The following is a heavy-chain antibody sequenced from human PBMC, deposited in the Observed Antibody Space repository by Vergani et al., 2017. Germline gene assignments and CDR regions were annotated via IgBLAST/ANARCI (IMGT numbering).Heavy chain of an antibody. J-gene: IGHJ5*02. CDR1: GYTFTSYA. Sequence: QVQLVQSGSELKKPGASVKVSCKASGYTFTSYAMNWVRQAPGQGLEWMGWINTNTGNPTYAQGFTGRFVFSLDTSVSTAYLQISSLKAEETAVYYCARDGTQGYSGYDSHGGFDPWGQGTLVTVSS. D-gene: IGHD5-12*01. CDR3: ARDGTQGYSGYDSHGGFDP. CDR2: INTNTGNP. V-gene: IGHV7-4-1*02.